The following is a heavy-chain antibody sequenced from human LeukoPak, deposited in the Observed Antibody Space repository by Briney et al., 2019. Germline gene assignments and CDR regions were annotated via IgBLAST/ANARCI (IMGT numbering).Heavy chain of an antibody. D-gene: IGHD3-22*01. CDR2: IYYSGST. Sequence: PSETLSLTCTVSGGSISSYYWSWIRQPPGKGLEWIGYIYYSGSTNYNPSLKSRVTISVDTSKNQFSLKLSSVTAADTAVYYCARQESYYDSSGYYQRYFDLWGRGTLVTVSS. CDR1: GGSISSYY. CDR3: ARQESYYDSSGYYQRYFDL. V-gene: IGHV4-59*08. J-gene: IGHJ2*01.